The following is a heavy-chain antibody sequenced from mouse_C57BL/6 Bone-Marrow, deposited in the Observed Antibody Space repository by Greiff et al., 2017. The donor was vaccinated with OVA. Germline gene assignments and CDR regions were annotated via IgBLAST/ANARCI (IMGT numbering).Heavy chain of an antibody. V-gene: IGHV14-1*01. Sequence: VQLKQSGAELVRPGDSVKLSCTASGFNIKDYYMHWVKQRPEQGLEWIGRIDPEEGDTEYAPKFQGKATMTADTSSNSAYLQLSSLTSEDTAVYYCTRTVVAGDYAMDNWGQGTSVTVSS. J-gene: IGHJ4*01. CDR1: GFNIKDYY. CDR2: IDPEEGDT. D-gene: IGHD1-1*01. CDR3: TRTVVAGDYAMDN.